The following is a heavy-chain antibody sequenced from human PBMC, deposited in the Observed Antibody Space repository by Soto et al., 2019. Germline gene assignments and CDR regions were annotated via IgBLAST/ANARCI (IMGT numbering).Heavy chain of an antibody. Sequence: ETLSLTCAVYGGSFSGYYWSWIRQPPGKGLEWIGEINHSGSTNYNPSLKSRVTISVDTSKNQFSLKLSSVTAADTAVYYCASGERMRSTSPLGYYYYYYGMDVWGQGTTVTVSS. CDR3: ASGERMRSTSPLGYYYYYYGMDV. CDR1: GGSFSGYY. CDR2: INHSGST. D-gene: IGHD2-2*01. J-gene: IGHJ6*02. V-gene: IGHV4-34*01.